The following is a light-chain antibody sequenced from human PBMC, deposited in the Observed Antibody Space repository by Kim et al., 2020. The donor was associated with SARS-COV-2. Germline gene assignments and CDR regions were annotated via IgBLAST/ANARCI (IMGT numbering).Light chain of an antibody. CDR1: QSISSY. CDR2: AAS. CDR3: EEGER. J-gene: IGKJ4*02. Sequence: DIQMTQSPSSLSASVGDRVTITCRASQSISSYLNWYQQKPGKAPKLLIDAASSLQSGVPSRFSGSGSGTDFTLTISSLQPEDFATYEGEEGERLGGGTKGDIK. V-gene: IGKV1-39*01.